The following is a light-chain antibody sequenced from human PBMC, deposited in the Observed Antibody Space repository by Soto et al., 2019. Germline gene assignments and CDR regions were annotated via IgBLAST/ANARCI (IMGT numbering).Light chain of an antibody. V-gene: IGLV2-14*01. CDR2: EVS. J-gene: IGLJ2*01. Sequence: QSVLTQPASVSGSPGPAITISCTGTSSDVGGYKYVSWYQQHPGKAPKLMIYEVSNRPSGVSNRFSGSKSCNTASLTISGLQAEDEADYYCSSYTSSIVVFGGGTKLTVL. CDR3: SSYTSSIVV. CDR1: SSDVGGYKY.